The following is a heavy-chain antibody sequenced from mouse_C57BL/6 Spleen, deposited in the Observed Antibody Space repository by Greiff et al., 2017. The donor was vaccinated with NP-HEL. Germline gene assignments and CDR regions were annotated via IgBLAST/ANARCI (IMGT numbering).Heavy chain of an antibody. Sequence: QVQLQQSGAELVRPGTSVKVSCKASGYAFTNYLIEWVKQRPGQGLEWIGVINPGSGGTNYNEKFKGKATLTADKSSSTAYMQLSSLTSEDSAVYFCAREAEGFAYWGQGTLVTVSA. V-gene: IGHV1-54*01. J-gene: IGHJ3*01. CDR3: AREAEGFAY. CDR1: GYAFTNYL. CDR2: INPGSGGT.